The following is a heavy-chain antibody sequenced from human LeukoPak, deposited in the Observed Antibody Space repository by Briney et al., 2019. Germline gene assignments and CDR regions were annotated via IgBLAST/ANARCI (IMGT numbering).Heavy chain of an antibody. CDR2: INHSGST. Sequence: SETLSLTCTVYGGSFSGYYWSWIRQPPGKELEWIGEINHSGSTNYNPSLKSRVTISVDTSKNQFSLKLSSVTAADTAVYYCARGGSIAARHRWFDPWGQGTLVTVSS. CDR3: ARGGSIAARHRWFDP. J-gene: IGHJ5*02. CDR1: GGSFSGYY. V-gene: IGHV4-34*01. D-gene: IGHD6-6*01.